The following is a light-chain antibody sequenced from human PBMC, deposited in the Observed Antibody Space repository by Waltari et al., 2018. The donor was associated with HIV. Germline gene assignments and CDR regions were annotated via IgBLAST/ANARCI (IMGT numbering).Light chain of an antibody. J-gene: IGKJ2*01. V-gene: IGKV3-15*01. CDR3: LQYTFWPPYT. Sequence: EIVMTQFPGTLSVSPGERATLSCRASKSISSHLAWYQQKPGQAPRRLIYAASNRATGIPARFSGSGSGTDFTLTISSLQPEDFAVYYCLQYTFWPPYTFGQGTKLEMK. CDR1: KSISSH. CDR2: AAS.